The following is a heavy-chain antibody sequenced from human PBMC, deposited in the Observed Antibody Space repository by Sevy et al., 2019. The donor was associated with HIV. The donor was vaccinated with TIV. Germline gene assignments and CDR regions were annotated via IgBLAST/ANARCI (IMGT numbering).Heavy chain of an antibody. CDR1: GFNFGDYA. V-gene: IGHV3-49*04. CDR3: TRGVAGTTFY. J-gene: IGHJ4*02. Sequence: GGSLRLSCRTSGFNFGDYAMSWVRQAPGKGPEWVGFIKNKGFGGTIEYAASVKGRFILSKDHSQGIAYLQMNSLKTEDTAMYYCTRGVAGTTFYWGQGTLVTVSS. CDR2: IKNKGFGGTI. D-gene: IGHD1-7*01.